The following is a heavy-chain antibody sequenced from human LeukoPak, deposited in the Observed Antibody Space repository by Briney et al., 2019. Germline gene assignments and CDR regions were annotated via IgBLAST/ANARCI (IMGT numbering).Heavy chain of an antibody. CDR1: GGSISSGDSY. J-gene: IGHJ4*02. CDR3: ARAYGAFGKYDY. V-gene: IGHV4-30-4*01. Sequence: SETLSLTCTVSGGSISSGDSYWSWIRQPPGKGLEWIGYIYYSGSTYYNPSLKSRVTISVDTSKNQFSLNLSSVTAADTAVYYRARAYGAFGKYDYWGQGTLVTVSS. D-gene: IGHD4-17*01. CDR2: IYYSGST.